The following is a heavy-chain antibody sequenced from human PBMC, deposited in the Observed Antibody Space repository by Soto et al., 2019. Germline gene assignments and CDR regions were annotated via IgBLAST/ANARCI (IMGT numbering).Heavy chain of an antibody. J-gene: IGHJ4*02. V-gene: IGHV1-69*12. Sequence: QVQLVQSGAEVKKPGSSVKVSCKASGGTFSSYAISWVRQAPGQGPEWMGGIIPIFGTANYAQKFQGRGTITADESTSPGYRELSSLRSEDTAVYYCARESRYCSGGSCYFLPGIDYWGQGTLVTVSS. D-gene: IGHD2-15*01. CDR3: ARESRYCSGGSCYFLPGIDY. CDR2: IIPIFGTA. CDR1: GGTFSSYA.